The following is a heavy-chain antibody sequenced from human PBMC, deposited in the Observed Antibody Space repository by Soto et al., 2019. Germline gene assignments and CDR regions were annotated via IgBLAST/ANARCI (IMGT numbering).Heavy chain of an antibody. CDR3: AREAAADVYEGPDNRGYGMDV. CDR2: INPDSGGT. D-gene: IGHD3-16*01. CDR1: GYTFIGYY. Sequence: ASVKVSCKASGYTFIGYYIHWVRQAPGQGLEWMGWINPDSGGTNYAQKFQGRVTMTRDTSISTAYMELTRLTSDDTAVYYCAREAAADVYEGPDNRGYGMDVWGQGTTVTVSS. J-gene: IGHJ6*02. V-gene: IGHV1-2*02.